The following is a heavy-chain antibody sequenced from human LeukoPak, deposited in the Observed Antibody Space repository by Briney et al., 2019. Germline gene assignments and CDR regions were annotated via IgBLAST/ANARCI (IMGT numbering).Heavy chain of an antibody. CDR1: GGSVSSSFYS. J-gene: IGHJ4*01. V-gene: IGHV4-39*01. Sequence: PSETLSLTCNASGGSVSSSFYSWGWIRQPPGKGLEWIGSMYYSGSAHYNLSLKSRVTMSVDTSKNQFSLKLSSVTAADTAINFCASATTYSIDDWGQGTLVTVSS. CDR3: ASATTYSIDD. D-gene: IGHD5-12*01. CDR2: MYYSGSA.